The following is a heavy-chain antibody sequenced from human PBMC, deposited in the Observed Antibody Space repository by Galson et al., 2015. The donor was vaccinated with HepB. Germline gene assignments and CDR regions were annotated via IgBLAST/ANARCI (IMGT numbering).Heavy chain of an antibody. V-gene: IGHV3-21*01. CDR3: ARDRPTAIAAAASFLH. J-gene: IGHJ1*01. CDR1: GFPFNNYN. CDR2: ISSTSNYM. Sequence: SLRLSCAASGFPFNNYNMNWVRQAPGKGLEWVSSISSTSNYMYYADSLKGRFTISRDNAKNSLYLQMDSLTVEDTAVYYRARDRPTAIAAAASFLHWGQGTLVTVSS. D-gene: IGHD6-25*01.